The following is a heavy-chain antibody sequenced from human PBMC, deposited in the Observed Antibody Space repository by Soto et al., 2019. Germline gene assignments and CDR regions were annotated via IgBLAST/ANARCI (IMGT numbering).Heavy chain of an antibody. V-gene: IGHV3-23*01. Sequence: GGSLRLSCAASGFTFSSSALSWVRQAPGRGLEWVSTISVRYGTTYYADSVKGRFTISRDNSKNTLYLQMNSLRAEDTAVYYCAKEKPGYCSGGSCYTPRKYFDYWGQGTLVTVSS. D-gene: IGHD2-15*01. CDR1: GFTFSSSA. J-gene: IGHJ4*02. CDR3: AKEKPGYCSGGSCYTPRKYFDY. CDR2: ISVRYGTT.